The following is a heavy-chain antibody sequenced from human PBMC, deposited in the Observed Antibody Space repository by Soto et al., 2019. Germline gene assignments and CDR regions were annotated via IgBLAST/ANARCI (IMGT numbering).Heavy chain of an antibody. J-gene: IGHJ6*03. CDR3: ARGRVAVAPLKNYYYMDV. D-gene: IGHD6-19*01. CDR1: GGSFSGYY. Sequence: SETLSLTCAVYGGSFSGYYWSWIRQPPGKGLEWIGEINHSGSTNYNPSLKSRVTISVDTSKNQFSLKLSSVTAADTAVYYCARGRVAVAPLKNYYYMDVWGKGTTVTVSS. CDR2: INHSGST. V-gene: IGHV4-34*01.